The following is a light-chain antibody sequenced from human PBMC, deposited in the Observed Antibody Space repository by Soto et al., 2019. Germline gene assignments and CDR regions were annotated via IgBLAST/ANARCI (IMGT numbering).Light chain of an antibody. Sequence: QSVLTQPPSVSGAPGQRVTISCTGNNSNLGAGYDVHWYQQLPGAAPKLVIFGNRNRPSGVPERFSGSKSGTSASLAITGLQAEDEADYYCSSYTTSHVVFGGGTKLTVL. V-gene: IGLV1-40*01. CDR1: NSNLGAGYD. CDR3: SSYTTSHVV. J-gene: IGLJ2*01. CDR2: GNR.